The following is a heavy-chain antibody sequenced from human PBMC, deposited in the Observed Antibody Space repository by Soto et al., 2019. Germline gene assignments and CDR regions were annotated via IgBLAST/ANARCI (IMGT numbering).Heavy chain of an antibody. V-gene: IGHV4-31*03. J-gene: IGHJ5*02. CDR3: ARAEFHSSSWYWNGFDP. Sequence: QVQLQESGPGLVKPSQTLSLTCTVSGGSISSGGYYWSWIRQHPGKGLEWIGYIYYSGSTYYNPXLKSRGTISVXXSXTXXSLKLSSVTAADTAVYYCARAEFHSSSWYWNGFDPWGQGTLVTVSS. CDR1: GGSISSGGYY. D-gene: IGHD6-13*01. CDR2: IYYSGST.